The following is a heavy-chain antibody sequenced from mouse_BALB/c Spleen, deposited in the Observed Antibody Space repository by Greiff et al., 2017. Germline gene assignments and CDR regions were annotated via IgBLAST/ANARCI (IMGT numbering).Heavy chain of an antibody. CDR2: IDPANGNT. Sequence: EVQLQQSGAELVKPGASVKLSCTASGFNIKDTYMHWVKQRPEQGLEWIGRIDPANGNTKYDPKFQGKATITADTSSNTAYLQLSSLTSEDTAVYYCAHMITTRPLAYWGQGTLVTVSA. CDR3: AHMITTRPLAY. CDR1: GFNIKDTY. V-gene: IGHV14-3*02. J-gene: IGHJ3*01. D-gene: IGHD2-4*01.